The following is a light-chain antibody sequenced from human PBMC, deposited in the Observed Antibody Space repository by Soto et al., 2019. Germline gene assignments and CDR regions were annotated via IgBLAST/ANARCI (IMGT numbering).Light chain of an antibody. CDR1: QSVSSNY. Sequence: ENVLTQSPGSLSLSPGERATLSCRASQSVSSNYLAWYQQKPGQSPRLLIYGATNRATGIPDRFSASGSGTESTLTISRLEPEDFALYFCQQYGSSPYTFGQGTQLDIK. J-gene: IGKJ2*01. CDR2: GAT. CDR3: QQYGSSPYT. V-gene: IGKV3-20*01.